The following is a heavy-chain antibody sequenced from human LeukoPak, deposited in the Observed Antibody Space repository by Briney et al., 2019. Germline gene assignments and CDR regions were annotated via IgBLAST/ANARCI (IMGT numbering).Heavy chain of an antibody. CDR2: ISSNSGSI. Sequence: GGSVRLSCAASRFTFDDYAMHWVRQAPGKGLEWVSGISSNSGSIGYADSVKGRFTISRDNAKDSLYLQMNSLRAGDTALYYCVRDRCSSTSCHDSPNWFDPWGQGTLVTVSS. V-gene: IGHV3-9*01. CDR1: RFTFDDYA. CDR3: VRDRCSSTSCHDSPNWFDP. D-gene: IGHD2-2*01. J-gene: IGHJ5*02.